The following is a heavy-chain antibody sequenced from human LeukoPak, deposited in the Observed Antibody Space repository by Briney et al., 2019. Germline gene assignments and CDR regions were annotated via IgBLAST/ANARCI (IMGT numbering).Heavy chain of an antibody. CDR3: ARGHDYGDYHFDY. V-gene: IGHV4-34*01. CDR1: GGSFSGYY. D-gene: IGHD4-17*01. J-gene: IGHJ4*02. CDR2: INHSRST. Sequence: SSETLSLTCAVYGGSFSGYYWSWIRQPPGKGLEWIGEINHSRSTNYNPSLKSRVIISVDTSKNQFSLKLSSVTAADTAVYYCARGHDYGDYHFDYWGQGTLVTVSS.